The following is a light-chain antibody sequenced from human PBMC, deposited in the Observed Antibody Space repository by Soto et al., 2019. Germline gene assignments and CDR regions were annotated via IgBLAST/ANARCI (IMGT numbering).Light chain of an antibody. CDR1: QTISSW. Sequence: DIQMTESASTLSRAVVDRFTITFRASQTISSWLAWYQQKPGKAPKLLIYDVSTLDSGVPSRFSGSASGTEFTLTISYLESDDFATYYCQQYHRYSTFGQGTKVDIK. J-gene: IGKJ1*01. CDR3: QQYHRYST. V-gene: IGKV1-5*01. CDR2: DVS.